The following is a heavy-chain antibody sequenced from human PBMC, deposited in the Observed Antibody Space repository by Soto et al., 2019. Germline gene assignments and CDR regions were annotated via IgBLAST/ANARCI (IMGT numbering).Heavy chain of an antibody. CDR2: INSESSRT. CDR1: GSTFSSSW. V-gene: IGHV3-74*01. CDR3: AQVLLGGYFDY. J-gene: IGHJ4*02. D-gene: IGHD1-1*01. Sequence: EVQLVESGGGLVQPGGSLRLSCVVSGSTFSSSWMHWVRQVPGKGPVWISRINSESSRTDYADSVKRRFTISRDNAKKTLYLQMTSLRDDDTAVYYCAQVLLGGYFDYWGQGTLVTVSS.